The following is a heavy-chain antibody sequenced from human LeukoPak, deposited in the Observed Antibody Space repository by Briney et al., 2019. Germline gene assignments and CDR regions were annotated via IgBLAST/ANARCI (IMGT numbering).Heavy chain of an antibody. CDR3: ARRQGTTLNFDY. CDR1: GGTFSSYA. Sequence: GSSVKVSCKASGGTFSSYAISWVRQAPGQGLEWMGWINPYNGNTNYAQNLQGRVTMTTDTSTSTAYMELRSLGSDDTAVYYCARRQGTTLNFDYWGQGTLVTVSS. CDR2: INPYNGNT. V-gene: IGHV1-18*01. J-gene: IGHJ4*02. D-gene: IGHD1-1*01.